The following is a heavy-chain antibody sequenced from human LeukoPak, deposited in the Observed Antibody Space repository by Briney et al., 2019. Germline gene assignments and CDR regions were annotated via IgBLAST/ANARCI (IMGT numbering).Heavy chain of an antibody. Sequence: SVKVSCKASGGTFSSYAISWVRQASGQGLEWMGRIIPILGIANYAQKFQGRVTITADKSTSTAYMELSSLRSEDTAVYYCARGNTYYYDSSGYRFDYWGQGTLVTVSS. V-gene: IGHV1-69*04. J-gene: IGHJ4*02. D-gene: IGHD3-22*01. CDR3: ARGNTYYYDSSGYRFDY. CDR2: IIPILGIA. CDR1: GGTFSSYA.